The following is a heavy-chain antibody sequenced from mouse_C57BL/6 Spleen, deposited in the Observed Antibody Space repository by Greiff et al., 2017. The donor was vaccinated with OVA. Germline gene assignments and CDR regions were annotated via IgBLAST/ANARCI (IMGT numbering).Heavy chain of an antibody. V-gene: IGHV1-55*01. CDR1: GYTFTSYW. J-gene: IGHJ2*01. Sequence: VQLQQPGAELVKPGASVKMSCKASGYTFTSYWITWVKQRPGQGLEWIGDIYPGSGSTNYNEKFKSKATLTVDTSSSTAYMQLSSLTSEDSAVYYCARYYYGYSHYFDYWGQGTTLTVSS. D-gene: IGHD2-2*01. CDR3: ARYYYGYSHYFDY. CDR2: IYPGSGST.